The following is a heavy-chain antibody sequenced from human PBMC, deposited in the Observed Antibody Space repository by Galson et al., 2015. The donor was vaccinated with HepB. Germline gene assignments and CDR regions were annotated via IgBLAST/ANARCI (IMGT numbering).Heavy chain of an antibody. CDR2: ITSSNYI. CDR3: ARDSGYCSSTSCYYDGMDV. J-gene: IGHJ6*02. CDR1: GFTFSTYT. Sequence: SLRLSCAASGFTFSTYTINWVRQAPGKGLEWVSSITSSNYIYYADPLKGRFTISRDNAKNSLYLQMNSLRAEDTAVYYCARDSGYCSSTSCYYDGMDVWGQGTTVTVSS. D-gene: IGHD2-2*01. V-gene: IGHV3-21*01.